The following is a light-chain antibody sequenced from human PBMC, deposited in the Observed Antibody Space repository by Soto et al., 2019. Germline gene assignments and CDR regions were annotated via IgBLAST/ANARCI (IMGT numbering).Light chain of an antibody. CDR2: EVT. J-gene: IGLJ1*01. V-gene: IGLV2-14*01. CDR1: RDDIGAYDY. Sequence: QSVLTQPASVSGSPGQSITISCAGTRDDIGAYDYVSWYQQHPGNAPKLLVYEVTNRPSGVSDRFSGSKSGNTASLTISGLQAEDEADYYCCSYAGSSTLVFGTGTKV. CDR3: CSYAGSSTLV.